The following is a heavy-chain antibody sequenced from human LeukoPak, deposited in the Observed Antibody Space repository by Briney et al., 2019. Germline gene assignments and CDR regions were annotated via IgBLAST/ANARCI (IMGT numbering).Heavy chain of an antibody. CDR3: ARDPIRIRGSVAYDP. CDR2: INTYTGNP. CDR1: GYAFNEYA. V-gene: IGHV7-4-1*02. D-gene: IGHD2-15*01. Sequence: ASVTVSRKASGYAFNEYAMYWVRQAPAQGLEWVGWINTYTGNPTYGQGFTGRFVFSLDTSVSTPYLQINSLKAEDSAVYYCARDPIRIRGSVAYDPWGQGTLVTVSS. J-gene: IGHJ5*02.